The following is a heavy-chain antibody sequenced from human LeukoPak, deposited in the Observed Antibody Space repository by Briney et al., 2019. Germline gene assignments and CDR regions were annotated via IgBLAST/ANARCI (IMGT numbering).Heavy chain of an antibody. D-gene: IGHD1-26*01. CDR2: IEQDGSDK. Sequence: GGSLRLSCTGSGFIFGDYAMNWVRQAPGKGLEWVANIEQDGSDKYYVDSVVGRFTISRDNAQNLLYLHMNSLRAEDTGVYYCAKSGGFFDTWGQGTLVTVSS. J-gene: IGHJ4*02. CDR1: GFIFGDYA. CDR3: AKSGGFFDT. V-gene: IGHV3-7*01.